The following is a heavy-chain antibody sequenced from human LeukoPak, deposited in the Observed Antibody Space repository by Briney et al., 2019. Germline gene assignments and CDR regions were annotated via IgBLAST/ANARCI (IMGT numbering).Heavy chain of an antibody. D-gene: IGHD6-19*01. CDR2: SSSNGGST. CDR3: VDQISGWVY. Sequence: GGSLRLSCSASGFTFSTLPMHWVRQAPGKGLEYVSGSSSNGGSTYYADSAKGRFIISRDNSKNTLYLQMSSLRPEDTAVYYCVDQISGWVYWGQGTLVPVSS. CDR1: GFTFSTLP. J-gene: IGHJ4*02. V-gene: IGHV3-64D*06.